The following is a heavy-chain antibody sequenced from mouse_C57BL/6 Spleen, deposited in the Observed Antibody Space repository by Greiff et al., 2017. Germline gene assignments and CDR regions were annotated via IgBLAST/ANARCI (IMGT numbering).Heavy chain of an antibody. J-gene: IGHJ2*01. D-gene: IGHD1-1*01. CDR1: GFNIKDDY. V-gene: IGHV14-4*01. Sequence: VQLQQPGAELVRPGASVKLSCTASGFNIKDDYMHWVKQRPEQGLEWIGGIDHDNGDTEYAPKFQGKATITADTSSNTAYLLLSSLTAEDTAVYYGATSGSRHWGHGTTLAVSS. CDR2: IDHDNGDT. CDR3: ATSGSRH.